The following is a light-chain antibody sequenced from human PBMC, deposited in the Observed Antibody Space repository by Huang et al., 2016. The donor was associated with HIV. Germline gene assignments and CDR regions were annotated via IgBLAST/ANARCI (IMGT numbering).Light chain of an antibody. CDR1: QSVSSN. J-gene: IGKJ1*01. CDR2: GAS. Sequence: EIVMTHSPATLSVSPGERATLSCRASQSVSSNLAWYQQKPGQAPRLLMYGASTRAAGIPVRFSSSGSGRKFTITIISLQSEDFAVYYCQQYNNWPPERTFGQGTKVEIK. V-gene: IGKV3-15*01. CDR3: QQYNNWPPERT.